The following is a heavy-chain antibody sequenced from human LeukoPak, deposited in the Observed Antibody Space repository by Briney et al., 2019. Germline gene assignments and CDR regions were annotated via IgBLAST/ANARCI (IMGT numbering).Heavy chain of an antibody. V-gene: IGHV3-48*03. J-gene: IGHJ4*02. CDR2: ISSSGGTV. CDR1: GFTFSSYE. CDR3: AGDLPH. Sequence: GGSLRLSCAASGFTFSSYEMSWVRQASGKGLEWVSYISSSGGTVKYADSVKGRFTISRDNAKNSLYLQMNSLRAEDTAVYYCAGDLPHWGQGTLVTVS.